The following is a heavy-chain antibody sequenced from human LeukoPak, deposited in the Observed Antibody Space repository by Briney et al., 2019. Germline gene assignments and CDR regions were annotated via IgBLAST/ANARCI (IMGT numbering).Heavy chain of an antibody. CDR1: GFTFSSSA. D-gene: IGHD1-14*01. V-gene: IGHV3-23*01. J-gene: IGHJ4*02. CDR2: INVGGGDT. Sequence: GGSLRLSCATSGFTFSSSAMGWVRQAPGKGLEWVSTINVGGGDTNYADSVKGRFTISRDNSKNTLYLQMNSLRAEDTAVYYCARTGRTAFYYFDYWGQGTLVTVSS. CDR3: ARTGRTAFYYFDY.